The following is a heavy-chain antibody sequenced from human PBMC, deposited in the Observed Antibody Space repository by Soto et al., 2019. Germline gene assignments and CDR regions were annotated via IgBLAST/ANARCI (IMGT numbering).Heavy chain of an antibody. J-gene: IGHJ4*02. Sequence: EVRLLESGGGLVKPGGSLRLSCATSGLTFSNYAMSWVRQAPGGGLEWVSSMSGSSSTTYYADSVRGRFTISRDRSKNTLYLQMSSLRAEDTALYYCAKKQERELPRVIDFWGQGTLVTFSS. CDR3: AKKQERELPRVIDF. V-gene: IGHV3-23*01. CDR2: MSGSSSTT. D-gene: IGHD1-7*01. CDR1: GLTFSNYA.